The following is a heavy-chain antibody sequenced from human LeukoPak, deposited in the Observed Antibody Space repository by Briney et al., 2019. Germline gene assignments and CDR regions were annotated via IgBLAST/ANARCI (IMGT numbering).Heavy chain of an antibody. V-gene: IGHV1-18*01. Sequence: ASVKVSCKASGGTFSSYGISWVRQAPGQGLEWMGWISAYNGNTNYAQKLQGRVTMTTDTSTSTAYMELRSLRSDDTAVYYCARDLGFIVGARGGGLGDYWGQGTLVTVSS. CDR2: ISAYNGNT. D-gene: IGHD1-26*01. CDR1: GGTFSSYG. CDR3: ARDLGFIVGARGGGLGDY. J-gene: IGHJ4*02.